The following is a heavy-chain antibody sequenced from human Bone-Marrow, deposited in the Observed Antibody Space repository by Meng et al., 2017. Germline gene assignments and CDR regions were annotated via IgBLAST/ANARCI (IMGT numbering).Heavy chain of an antibody. CDR3: TRSFYYDSTGYTQDFDY. V-gene: IGHV3-30*01. J-gene: IGHJ4*02. CDR2: VSSDGSSK. CDR1: EFTFSNYA. D-gene: IGHD3-22*01. Sequence: GESLKISCAASEFTFSNYAMDWVRQAPGKGLEWVSVVSSDGSSKDYADSVKGRFTISRDNSQNTLYLEMNSLRVEDTAVYYCTRSFYYDSTGYTQDFDYWGLGTLVTVSS.